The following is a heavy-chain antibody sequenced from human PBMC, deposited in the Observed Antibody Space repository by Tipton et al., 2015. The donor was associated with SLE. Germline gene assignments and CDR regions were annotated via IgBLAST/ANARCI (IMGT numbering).Heavy chain of an antibody. J-gene: IGHJ5*02. CDR3: ASEGPARNNRFDP. V-gene: IGHV4-38-2*01. D-gene: IGHD2-2*01. CDR2: IYHSGST. CDR1: DYSITRGYH. Sequence: LRLSCAVSDYSITRGYHWGWVRQPPGKGLEWIGEIYHSGSTNYNPSLKSRVTISVDKSKNHFSLNLSSVTAADTAVYYCASEGPARNNRFDPWGQGTLVTVSS.